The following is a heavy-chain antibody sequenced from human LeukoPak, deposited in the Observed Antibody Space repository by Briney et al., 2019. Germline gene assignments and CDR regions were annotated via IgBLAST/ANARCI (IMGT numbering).Heavy chain of an antibody. CDR1: GYTFTSYD. J-gene: IGHJ6*02. Sequence: ASVKVSWKASGYTFTSYDINWVRQAPGQGLEWMGWMNPNSGNTGYAQKFQGRVTMTRNTSISTAYMELSSLRSEATAVYYCARAGGSGSLPLFLRYGMDVWGQGTTVTVSS. D-gene: IGHD3-10*01. CDR3: ARAGGSGSLPLFLRYGMDV. V-gene: IGHV1-8*01. CDR2: MNPNSGNT.